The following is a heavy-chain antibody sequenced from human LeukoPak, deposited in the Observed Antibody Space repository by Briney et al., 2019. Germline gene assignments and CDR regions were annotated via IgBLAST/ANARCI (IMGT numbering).Heavy chain of an antibody. D-gene: IGHD3-22*01. CDR3: ARQGDYYDSSGMVPDY. J-gene: IGHJ4*02. CDR2: IYPGDSAT. CDR1: GYNFDNYW. Sequence: GESLKISCKGSGYNFDNYWIGWVRQMPAKGLEWMGIIYPGDSATRYSPSFQGQVTISADKSISTAYLQWSSLKASDTAMYYCARQGDYYDSSGMVPDYWGQGTLVTVSS. V-gene: IGHV5-51*01.